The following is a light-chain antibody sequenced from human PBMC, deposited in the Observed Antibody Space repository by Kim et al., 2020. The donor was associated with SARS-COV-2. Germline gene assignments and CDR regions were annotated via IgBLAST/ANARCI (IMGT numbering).Light chain of an antibody. CDR2: SND. Sequence: QSVLTQPPSASGTPGQRVTISCSGSSSNIGNNTVNWYKQLPGTAPRLLIYSNDERPSGVPDRFSGSKSGTSAFLAISGLQSEDEANYYCAAWDDSLNGWVFGGGTKLTVL. J-gene: IGLJ3*02. V-gene: IGLV1-44*01. CDR1: SSNIGNNT. CDR3: AAWDDSLNGWV.